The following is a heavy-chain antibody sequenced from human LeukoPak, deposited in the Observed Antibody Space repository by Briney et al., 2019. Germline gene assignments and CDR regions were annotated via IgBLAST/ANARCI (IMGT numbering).Heavy chain of an antibody. CDR1: GGSISSSSHY. V-gene: IGHV4-39*07. J-gene: IGHJ4*02. CDR2: IYYSGST. CDR3: AWGDSGYGIFDY. Sequence: SETLSLTCTVSGGSISSSSHYWGWIRQPPGKGLEWIGSIYYSGSTYYNPSLKSRVTISVDTSKNQFSLKLSSVTAADTAVYYCAWGDSGYGIFDYWGQGTLVTVSS. D-gene: IGHD5-12*01.